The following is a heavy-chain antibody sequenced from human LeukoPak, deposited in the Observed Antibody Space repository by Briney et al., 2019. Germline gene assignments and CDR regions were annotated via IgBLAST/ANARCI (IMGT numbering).Heavy chain of an antibody. J-gene: IGHJ6*02. CDR1: GYGFTSYW. D-gene: IGHD5-12*01. V-gene: IGHV5-51*01. CDR2: IYPGDSDT. Sequence: GESLKISCKGSGYGFTSYWIGWVRQMPGKGLEWMGIIYPGDSDTRYSPSFQGQVTISADKSISTAYLQWSSLKASDTAMYYCARRNYGGYAGYYYGMDVWGQGTTVTVSS. CDR3: ARRNYGGYAGYYYGMDV.